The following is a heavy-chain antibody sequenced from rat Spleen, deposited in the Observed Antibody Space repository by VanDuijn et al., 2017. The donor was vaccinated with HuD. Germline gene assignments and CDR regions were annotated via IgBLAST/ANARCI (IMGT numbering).Heavy chain of an antibody. V-gene: IGHV5S23*01. CDR3: ARHEYGGYSWFAY. D-gene: IGHD1-11*01. CDR1: GFTFSNYG. J-gene: IGHJ3*01. Sequence: EVQLVESGGGLVQPGRSLKLSCAASGFTFSNYGMAWVRQAPTKGLEWVASITTGGGNTYYRDSVKGRFTISRDDEESTLYLQMDSLRSEDTATYFCARHEYGGYSWFAYWGQGTPVTVSS. CDR2: ITTGGGNT.